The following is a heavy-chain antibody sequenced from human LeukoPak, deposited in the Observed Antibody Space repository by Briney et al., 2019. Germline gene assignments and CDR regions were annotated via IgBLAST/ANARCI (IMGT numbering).Heavy chain of an antibody. CDR1: GYTFNSYG. V-gene: IGHV1-18*01. CDR3: ASSYSSSWYAPRYYYYGMDV. CDR2: ISAYDGNT. D-gene: IGHD6-13*01. Sequence: ASVKVSCKASGYTFNSYGISWVRQAPGQGLEWMGWISAYDGNTNYAQKLQGRVTMTTDTSTSTAYMELRSLRSDDTAVYYCASSYSSSWYAPRYYYYGMDVWGQGTTVTVSS. J-gene: IGHJ6*02.